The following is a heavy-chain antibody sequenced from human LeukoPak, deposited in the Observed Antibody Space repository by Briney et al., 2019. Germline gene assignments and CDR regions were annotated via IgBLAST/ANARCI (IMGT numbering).Heavy chain of an antibody. CDR1: GGSISSSSYY. J-gene: IGHJ4*02. CDR2: IYYSGST. V-gene: IGHV4-39*07. D-gene: IGHD3-3*01. Sequence: SETLSLTCTVSGGSISSSSYYWGGIRQPPGKGLEWFGSIYYSGSTYYNPSLKSRVTISVDTSKNQFSLKLSSVTAADTAVYYCARDPPGIFGVGSSGNWGQGTLVTVSS. CDR3: ARDPPGIFGVGSSGN.